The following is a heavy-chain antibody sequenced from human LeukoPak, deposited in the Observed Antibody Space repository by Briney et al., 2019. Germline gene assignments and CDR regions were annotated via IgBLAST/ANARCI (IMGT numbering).Heavy chain of an antibody. V-gene: IGHV3-49*03. J-gene: IGHJ4*02. CDR1: GFTFGDYA. Sequence: GGSLRLSCAASGFTFGDYALSWFRQVPGKGPEWVGFLTSKAYGETSHFAAFVQGRFTMSRDDSQSIAYLQMNSPKIEDTGVYHCSRAIGVVVGTWYFDYWGQGALVTVSS. D-gene: IGHD3-22*01. CDR3: SRAIGVVVGTWYFDY. CDR2: LTSKAYGETS.